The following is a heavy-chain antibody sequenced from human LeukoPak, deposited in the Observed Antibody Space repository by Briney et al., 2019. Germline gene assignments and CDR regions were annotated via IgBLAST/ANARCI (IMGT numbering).Heavy chain of an antibody. CDR1: GGSISSYY. Sequence: SETLSLTCTASGGSISSYYWSWIRQPPGKGLEWIGYIYYSGSTNYNPSLKSRVTISVDTSKNQFSLKLSSVTAADTAVYYCARFVTMVRGNKAVFDPWGQGTLVTVSS. V-gene: IGHV4-59*01. D-gene: IGHD3-10*01. CDR2: IYYSGST. J-gene: IGHJ5*02. CDR3: ARFVTMVRGNKAVFDP.